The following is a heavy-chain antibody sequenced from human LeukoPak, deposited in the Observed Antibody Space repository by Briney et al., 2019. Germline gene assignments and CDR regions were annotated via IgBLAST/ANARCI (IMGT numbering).Heavy chain of an antibody. Sequence: GGSLRLSCAASGFTFSNYWMHWVRQAPGKGLVWVSRINSDGINTSYADSVKGRFTISRDNAKNTLNLQMNSLRAEDTAVYYCAKDDRTYYDILTGYPLDYWGQGTLVTVSS. CDR2: INSDGINT. D-gene: IGHD3-9*01. CDR1: GFTFSNYW. V-gene: IGHV3-74*01. CDR3: AKDDRTYYDILTGYPLDY. J-gene: IGHJ4*02.